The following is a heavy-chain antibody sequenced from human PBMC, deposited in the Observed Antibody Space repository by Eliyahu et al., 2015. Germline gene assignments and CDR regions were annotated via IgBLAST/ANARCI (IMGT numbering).Heavy chain of an antibody. CDR3: AHSQLTWAYVWGSYRLDAFDI. V-gene: IGHV2-5*02. Sequence: QITLKESGPTLVKPTQTLTLTCTFSGFSLSTSGVGVGWIRQPPGKALEWLALIYWDDDKRYSPSLKSRLTITKDTSKNQVVLTMTNMDPVDTATYYCAHSQLTWAYVWGSYRLDAFDIWGQGTMVTVSS. CDR2: IYWDDDK. D-gene: IGHD3-16*02. CDR1: GFSLSTSGVG. J-gene: IGHJ3*02.